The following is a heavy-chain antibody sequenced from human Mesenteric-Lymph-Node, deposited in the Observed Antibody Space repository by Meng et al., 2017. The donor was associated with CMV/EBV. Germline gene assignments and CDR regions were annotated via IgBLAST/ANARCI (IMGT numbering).Heavy chain of an antibody. J-gene: IGHJ4*02. D-gene: IGHD6-13*01. CDR1: AFAVSTYG. CDR2: VYRGGGGT. CDR3: AKDRVAAQVGYYFDY. V-gene: IGHV3-23*03. Sequence: AFAVSTYGRGWVRQVPGTGLGVVSFVYRGGGGTYSADSVKGRFIIYRDNSKNTLCLQMNSLSAEDTAVYYCAKDRVAAQVGYYFDYWGQGTLVTVSS.